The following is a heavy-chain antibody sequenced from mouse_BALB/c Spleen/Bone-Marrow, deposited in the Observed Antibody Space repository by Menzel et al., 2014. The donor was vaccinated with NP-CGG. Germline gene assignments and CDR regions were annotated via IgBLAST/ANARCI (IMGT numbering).Heavy chain of an antibody. Sequence: QVQLQQSGAELARPGASLKMPCRTSGYTFTSYTFHWIKQRPGQGLEWIGYINPSSNYTNYNQKFKDKATLTADKSSNTAYMQLSSLTSEDSAVYYCARSMIIYFAMDYWGQGTSVTVSS. CDR2: INPSSNYT. CDR3: ARSMIIYFAMDY. V-gene: IGHV1-4*01. D-gene: IGHD2-3*01. J-gene: IGHJ4*01. CDR1: GYTFTSYT.